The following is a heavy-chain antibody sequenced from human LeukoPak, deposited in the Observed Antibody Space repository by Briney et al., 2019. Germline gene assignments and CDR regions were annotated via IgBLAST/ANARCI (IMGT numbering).Heavy chain of an antibody. V-gene: IGHV3-33*01. CDR3: VRGPRLVTVNRTGDY. D-gene: IGHD4-23*01. J-gene: IGHJ4*02. CDR1: GFTFSSFG. CDR2: IWYDVSNK. Sequence: GRSLRPSCAPTGFTFSSFGMHTARQAPGKGLEWVAAIWYDVSNKYYSDSVKDRFTIYRVNSKNKVYLQMNNLRAEDRAVYYCVRGPRLVTVNRTGDYRGQGTMVTVSS.